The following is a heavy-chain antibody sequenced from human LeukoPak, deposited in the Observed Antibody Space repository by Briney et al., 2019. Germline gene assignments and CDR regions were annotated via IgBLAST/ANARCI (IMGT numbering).Heavy chain of an antibody. D-gene: IGHD3-22*01. J-gene: IGHJ1*01. V-gene: IGHV3-21*01. CDR2: ISSSSSYM. CDR1: GFTFSRYG. CDR3: ASEDYYDSSAYYYRNFQH. Sequence: GGSLRLSCAASGFTFSRYGMHWVRQAPGKGLEWVSSISSSSSYMEYADSVRGRFTISRDNAKNSLYLQMNSLRAEDTAVYYCASEDYYDSSAYYYRNFQHWGQGTLVTVSS.